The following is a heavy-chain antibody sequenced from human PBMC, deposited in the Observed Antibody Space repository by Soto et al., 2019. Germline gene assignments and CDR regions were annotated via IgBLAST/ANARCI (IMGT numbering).Heavy chain of an antibody. Sequence: QVQLQESGPGLAKPSETLSLTCTVSGGSISTYYWSWIRQPPGKGLEWIGYIYYSGSTNYHPSLKSRVTISVDTSKNQFSLKLSSVPAADTAVYYCARGGWRHIDYWGQGTLVTVSS. CDR1: GGSISTYY. V-gene: IGHV4-59*08. D-gene: IGHD3-3*01. J-gene: IGHJ4*02. CDR3: ARGGWRHIDY. CDR2: IYYSGST.